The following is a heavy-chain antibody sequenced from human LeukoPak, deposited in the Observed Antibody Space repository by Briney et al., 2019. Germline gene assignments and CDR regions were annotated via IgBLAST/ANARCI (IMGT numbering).Heavy chain of an antibody. CDR1: GGSISSSSYY. D-gene: IGHD3-22*01. V-gene: IGHV4-39*02. Sequence: SETLSLTCTVSGGSISSSSYYWGWIRQPPGKGLEWIGSIYYSGSTYYNPSLKSRVTISVDTSKNQFSLKLSSVTAADTAVYYCARDLTMSYYDSSGYSGYWGQGTLVTVSS. CDR3: ARDLTMSYYDSSGYSGY. CDR2: IYYSGST. J-gene: IGHJ4*02.